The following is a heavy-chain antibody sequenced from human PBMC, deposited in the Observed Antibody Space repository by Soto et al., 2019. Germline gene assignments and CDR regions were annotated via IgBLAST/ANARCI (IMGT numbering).Heavy chain of an antibody. CDR1: GFTFSNYG. CDR3: ARDLWDDLAGGESDY. D-gene: IGHD3-16*01. Sequence: EVQLVESGGGLVQPGGSLRVSCAASGFTFSNYGMNWVRQAPGKGLEWVAYISSSSSNTINYADSVKGAFTISRDNAKNALYLQMNSLGAEDTALYCCARDLWDDLAGGESDYWGQGTLVTVSS. CDR2: ISSSSSNTI. V-gene: IGHV3-48*01. J-gene: IGHJ4*02.